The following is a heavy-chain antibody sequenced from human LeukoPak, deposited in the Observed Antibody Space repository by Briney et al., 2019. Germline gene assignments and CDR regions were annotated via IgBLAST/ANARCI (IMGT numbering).Heavy chain of an antibody. D-gene: IGHD2-2*02. V-gene: IGHV1-2*02. CDR2: INPNSGGT. J-gene: IGHJ5*02. CDR3: ARDHRYCSSTSCYTPYNWFDP. Sequence: GASVKVSCKASGYTFTRYYMHWVRQAPGQGLEWMGWINPNSGGTNYAQKFQGRVTMTRDTSISTAYMELSRLRSDDTAVYYCARDHRYCSSTSCYTPYNWFDPWGQGTLVTVSS. CDR1: GYTFTRYY.